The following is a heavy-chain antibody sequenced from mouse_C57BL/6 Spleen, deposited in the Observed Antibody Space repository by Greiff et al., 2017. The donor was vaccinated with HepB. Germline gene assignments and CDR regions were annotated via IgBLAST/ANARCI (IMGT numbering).Heavy chain of an antibody. CDR1: GYSFTGYY. CDR3: ARGGPYDGYSSYAMDY. CDR2: INPSTGGT. Sequence: EVQLQQSGPELVKPGASVKISCKASGYSFTGYYMNWVKQSPEKSLEWIGEINPSTGGTTYNQKFKAKATLTVDKSSSTAYMQLKSLTSEDSAVYYYARGGPYDGYSSYAMDYWGQGTSVTVSS. D-gene: IGHD2-3*01. J-gene: IGHJ4*01. V-gene: IGHV1-42*01.